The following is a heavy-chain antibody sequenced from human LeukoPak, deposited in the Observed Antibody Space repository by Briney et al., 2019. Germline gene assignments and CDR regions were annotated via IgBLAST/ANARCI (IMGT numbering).Heavy chain of an antibody. D-gene: IGHD4-17*01. CDR2: IYSGGST. V-gene: IGHV3-53*01. CDR3: AKDLTVTTTVYYYGMDV. Sequence: SGGSLRLSCAASGFTVSSNYMSWVRQAPGKGLEWVSVIYSGGSTHYADSVKGRFTISRDNSKNTLYLQMNSLRAEDTAVYYCAKDLTVTTTVYYYGMDVWGQGTTVTVSS. CDR1: GFTVSSNY. J-gene: IGHJ6*02.